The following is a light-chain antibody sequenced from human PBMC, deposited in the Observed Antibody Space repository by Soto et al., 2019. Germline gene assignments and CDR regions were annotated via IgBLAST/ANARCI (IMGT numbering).Light chain of an antibody. CDR3: QQYVNSPPSWT. J-gene: IGKJ1*01. CDR1: RSVSSSY. V-gene: IGKV3-20*01. Sequence: ETVLTQSLGTLSLSPGERATLFCRASRSVSSSYLAWYQQKPGQAPRLLIYGASSRATGIPDRFSGSGSGTDFTLTISRLEPEDFAVYYCQQYVNSPPSWTFGQGTKVEIK. CDR2: GAS.